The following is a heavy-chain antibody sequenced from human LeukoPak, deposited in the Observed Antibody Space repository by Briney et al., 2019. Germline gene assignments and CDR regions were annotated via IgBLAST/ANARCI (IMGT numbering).Heavy chain of an antibody. CDR1: GGSISSSSYY. CDR2: INYSGST. V-gene: IGHV4-39*01. J-gene: IGHJ4*02. D-gene: IGHD2-2*01. CDR3: ATHAEAGTTSCPLDY. Sequence: SETLSLTCTVSGGSISSSSYYWGWIRQPPGKGLEWIGSINYSGSTYHNPSLKSRVTISVDTAKNQFSLKVSYVTAADTAAYYCATHAEAGTTSCPLDYWGQGTLVTVSS.